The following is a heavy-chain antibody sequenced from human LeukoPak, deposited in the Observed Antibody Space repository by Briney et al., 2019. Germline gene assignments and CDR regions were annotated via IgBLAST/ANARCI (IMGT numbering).Heavy chain of an antibody. V-gene: IGHV3-7*01. CDR2: ISKDGSER. D-gene: IGHD3-3*01. Sequence: GGSLRLSCAASGFTVSSNYMSWVRQAPGKGLEWVADISKDGSERNYVDSVKGRFSISRDNAKNSLYLQMNSLRADDTAVYYCARDAEWSIDYWGQGTLVTVSS. CDR1: GFTVSSNY. J-gene: IGHJ4*02. CDR3: ARDAEWSIDY.